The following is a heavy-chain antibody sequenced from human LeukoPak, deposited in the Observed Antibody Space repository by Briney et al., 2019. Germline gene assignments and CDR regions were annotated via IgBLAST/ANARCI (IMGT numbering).Heavy chain of an antibody. CDR1: GYTFTTYW. CDR2: IYPGDSTT. CDR3: ARFVNEGWGEQLIQNYYYYYYMDV. Sequence: GESLKISCKASGYTFTTYWIGWVRQMPGTGLEWMGIIYPGDSTTIYSPSFQGQVPISADKSISTAYPQWSSLRASDTAMYYCARFVNEGWGEQLIQNYYYYYYMDVWAKGTTVTISS. D-gene: IGHD3-16*01. J-gene: IGHJ6*03. V-gene: IGHV5-51*01.